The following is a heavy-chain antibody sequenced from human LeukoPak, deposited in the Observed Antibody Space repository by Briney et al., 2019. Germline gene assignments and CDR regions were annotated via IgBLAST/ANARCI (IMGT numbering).Heavy chain of an antibody. D-gene: IGHD2-2*01. CDR2: IYTSGST. CDR3: ARDPVVPAAMRYYYYGMDV. J-gene: IGHJ6*02. Sequence: PSETLSLTCTVSGGSISSYYWSWIRQPAGKGLEGIGRIYTSGSTNYNPSLKSRVTMSVDTSKNQFSLKLSSVTAADTAVYYCARDPVVPAAMRYYYYGMDVWGQGTTVTVSS. CDR1: GGSISSYY. V-gene: IGHV4-4*07.